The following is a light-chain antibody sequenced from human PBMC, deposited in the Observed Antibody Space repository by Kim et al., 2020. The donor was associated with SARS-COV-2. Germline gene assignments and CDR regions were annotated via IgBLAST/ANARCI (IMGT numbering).Light chain of an antibody. V-gene: IGKV3-11*01. J-gene: IGKJ1*01. CDR1: HIVSSY. Sequence: FSPRQRATLPCRPCHIVSSYLASSPPKPGPAPMLLIYDASTRATGIPARFSGSGSGTDFTLTISSLEPEDFAVYYCQQRSNWPPTFGQGTKVDIK. CDR3: QQRSNWPPT. CDR2: DAS.